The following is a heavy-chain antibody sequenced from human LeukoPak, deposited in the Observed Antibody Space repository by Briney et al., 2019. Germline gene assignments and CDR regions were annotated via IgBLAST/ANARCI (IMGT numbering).Heavy chain of an antibody. CDR2: IFHSGST. CDR3: ARYIRFYYDTSVGYFAS. CDR1: GGSITSYY. V-gene: IGHV4-59*01. J-gene: IGHJ4*02. D-gene: IGHD3-22*01. Sequence: SETLSLTCTVSGGSITSYYWSWIRQPPGKGLEWIGYIFHSGSTNYNPSLKNRVPISVDTSKNQFSLKLSSVTAADTAVYYCARYIRFYYDTSVGYFASWGQGALVTVSS.